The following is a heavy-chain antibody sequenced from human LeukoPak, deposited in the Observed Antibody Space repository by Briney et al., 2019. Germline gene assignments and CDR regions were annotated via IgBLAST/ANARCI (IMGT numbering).Heavy chain of an antibody. D-gene: IGHD4-23*01. CDR1: GFTVSGNH. CDR2: IYSGGTT. V-gene: IGHV3-53*01. CDR3: ARDADYGGSPDAFDI. Sequence: GGSLRLSCAASGFTVSGNHMSWVRQAPGKGLNWVSIIYSGGTTYYADSVKGRFTISRDNSKNTLYLQMNSLRAEDTGVYYCARDADYGGSPDAFDIWGRGTIVTVSS. J-gene: IGHJ3*02.